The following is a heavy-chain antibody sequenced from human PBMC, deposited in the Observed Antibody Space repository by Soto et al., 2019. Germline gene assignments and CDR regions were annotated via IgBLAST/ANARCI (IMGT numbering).Heavy chain of an antibody. J-gene: IGHJ5*01. CDR3: ARDLGGGRDS. CDR2: INPNNDGT. Sequence: ASVKVSCKASGHTFTGYYIHWVRQAPGQGLEWMGWINPNNDGTTYGEKFQGRVTMTRDTSTSTAYMELSRLRSDDTAVYYCARDLGGGRDSWGEGTLVTGAS. V-gene: IGHV1-2*02. D-gene: IGHD2-15*01. CDR1: GHTFTGYY.